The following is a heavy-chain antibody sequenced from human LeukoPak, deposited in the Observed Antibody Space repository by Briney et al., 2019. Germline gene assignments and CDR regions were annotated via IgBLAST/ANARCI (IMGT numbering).Heavy chain of an antibody. V-gene: IGHV4-59*08. CDR3: ARQITDSNWFDP. CDR1: GDSIGDSY. Sequence: SETLSLTCTVSGDSIGDSYWTWIRQPPGKGLEWIGYIYYSGSSNYNPPLKSRVSMSVDTSKNQFSLNLYSVTAADTAVYYCARQITDSNWFDPWGQGTLVTVSS. CDR2: IYYSGSS. D-gene: IGHD1-20*01. J-gene: IGHJ5*02.